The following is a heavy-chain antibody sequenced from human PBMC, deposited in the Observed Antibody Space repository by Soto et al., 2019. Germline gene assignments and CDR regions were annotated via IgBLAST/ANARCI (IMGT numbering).Heavy chain of an antibody. D-gene: IGHD6-25*01. CDR2: IWYDGSNK. CDR1: GFTFSSYG. Sequence: QVQLVESGGGVVQPGRSLRLSCAASGFTFSSYGMHWVRQAPGKGLEWVSVIWYDGSNKYYADSVKGRFTISRDNSKNTLYQQMNSLRAEDTAVYYCATNQQRTAYYFDYWGQGTMVTVSS. CDR3: ATNQQRTAYYFDY. V-gene: IGHV3-33*01. J-gene: IGHJ4*02.